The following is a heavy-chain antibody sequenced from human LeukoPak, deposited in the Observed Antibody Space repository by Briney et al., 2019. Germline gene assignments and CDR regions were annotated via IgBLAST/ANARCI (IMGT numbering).Heavy chain of an antibody. CDR1: GDFITAYY. CDR3: ARGPYSYDSSGAFDI. CDR2: ISSSGST. Sequence: SETLSLTCTVSGDFITAYYWSWIRQPAGKGLEWIGRISSSGSTNYNPSLKSRVTISVDTSKNQFSLKLSSVTAADTAVYFCARGPYSYDSSGAFDIWGQGTMVTVSS. V-gene: IGHV4-4*07. D-gene: IGHD3-22*01. J-gene: IGHJ3*02.